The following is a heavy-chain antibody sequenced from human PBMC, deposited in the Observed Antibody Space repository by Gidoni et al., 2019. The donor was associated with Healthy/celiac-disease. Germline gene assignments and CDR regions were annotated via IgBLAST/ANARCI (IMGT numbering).Heavy chain of an antibody. CDR2: IIPIFGPA. V-gene: IGHV1-69*12. Sequence: QVHLVQSGAEVKKPGSSVKVSCKASGGTFSSYAISWVRQAPGQGLEWMGGIIPIFGPANYAQKFQGRVTITADEATSTAYMELSSLGSEDTAVYYCARSRANYDFWSGYHALGASDIWGQGTMVTVSS. D-gene: IGHD3-3*01. CDR1: GGTFSSYA. CDR3: ARSRANYDFWSGYHALGASDI. J-gene: IGHJ3*02.